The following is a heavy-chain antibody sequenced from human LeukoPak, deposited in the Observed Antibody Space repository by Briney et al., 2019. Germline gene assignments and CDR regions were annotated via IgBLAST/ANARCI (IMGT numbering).Heavy chain of an antibody. Sequence: SETLSLTCTVSGGSISSYYWSWIRQPPGKGLEWIGYIYYSGSTNYNPSLKSRVTISVETSKNEFSLKLRSVTAADTAVYYCARVAVVAATTPDAFDIWGQGTMVTVSS. D-gene: IGHD2-15*01. CDR2: IYYSGST. V-gene: IGHV4-59*01. CDR3: ARVAVVAATTPDAFDI. J-gene: IGHJ3*02. CDR1: GGSISSYY.